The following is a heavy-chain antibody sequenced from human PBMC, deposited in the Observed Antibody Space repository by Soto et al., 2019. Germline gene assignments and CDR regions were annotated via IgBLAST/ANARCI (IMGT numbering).Heavy chain of an antibody. V-gene: IGHV1-58*02. J-gene: IGHJ6*02. CDR1: GGTFSSYA. CDR3: AAGRGYDFWSGYEGYGMDV. D-gene: IGHD3-3*01. Sequence: SVKVSCKASGGTFSSYAISWVRQARGQRLEWIGWIVVGSGNTNYAQKFQERVTITRDMSTSTAYMELSSLRSEDTAVYYCAAGRGYDFWSGYEGYGMDVWGQGTTVTVSS. CDR2: IVVGSGNT.